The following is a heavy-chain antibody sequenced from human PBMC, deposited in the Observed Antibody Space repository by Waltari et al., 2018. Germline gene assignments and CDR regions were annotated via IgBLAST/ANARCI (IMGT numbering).Heavy chain of an antibody. V-gene: IGHV1-18*01. CDR3: ARGGGPRTVVALTFDL. CDR2: ISPYNGSA. D-gene: IGHD3-22*01. CDR1: GYTFTNFG. Sequence: QVQLVQSEAEVKKPGASVKVSCKASGYTFTNFGINWVRQAPGQGLEWMGWISPYNGSADYEPKLQGRVTMTTHTSTKTAYLELRSLRSDDTAVYFCARGGGPRTVVALTFDLWGQGTPVTVSS. J-gene: IGHJ4*02.